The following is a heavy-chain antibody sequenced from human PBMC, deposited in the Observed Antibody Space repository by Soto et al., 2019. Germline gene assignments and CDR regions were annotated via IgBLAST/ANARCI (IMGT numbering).Heavy chain of an antibody. V-gene: IGHV4-31*03. Sequence: QVQLQESGPGLVKPSQTLSLTCTVSGGSISSGGYYWSWIRQHPGKGLEWIGYIYYSGSTYYNPSLKSRVTISVDTSKNQFSLKLSSVTAADTAVYYCARALARLAAAGTVDYWGQGTLVTVSS. CDR1: GGSISSGGYY. CDR3: ARALARLAAAGTVDY. J-gene: IGHJ4*02. D-gene: IGHD6-13*01. CDR2: IYYSGST.